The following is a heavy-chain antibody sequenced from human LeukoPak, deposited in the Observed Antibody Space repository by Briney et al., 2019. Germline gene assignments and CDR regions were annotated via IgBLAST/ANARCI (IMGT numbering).Heavy chain of an antibody. CDR2: VYPGDSDT. Sequence: GESLQISCKGSGYSFTSYWIGWVRQMPGKGLEWMGIVYPGDSDTRYSPSFQGQVTISADKSISTAYLQWSSLKASDTAMYSCARPLSRGTPGGDYWGQGTLVTVSS. J-gene: IGHJ4*02. V-gene: IGHV5-51*01. CDR3: ARPLSRGTPGGDY. D-gene: IGHD2-15*01. CDR1: GYSFTSYW.